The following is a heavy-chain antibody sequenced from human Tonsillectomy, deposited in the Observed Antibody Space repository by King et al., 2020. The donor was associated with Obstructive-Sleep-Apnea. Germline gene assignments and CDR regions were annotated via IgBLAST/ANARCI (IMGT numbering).Heavy chain of an antibody. CDR2: SSGYNGYK. J-gene: IGHJ4*02. CDR1: GYTFTSYG. D-gene: IGHD5-12*01. CDR3: ARDQGYGGYHYPFDY. V-gene: IGHV1-18*01. Sequence: VQLVESGAEVKKPGASVKVSCKASGYTFTSYGISWVRQAPGQGLEWMGWSSGYNGYKNYAQKFQGRVTMTTDTPTSTAYMELRTLRSDDTAVYYCARDQGYGGYHYPFDYWGQGTLVTVSS.